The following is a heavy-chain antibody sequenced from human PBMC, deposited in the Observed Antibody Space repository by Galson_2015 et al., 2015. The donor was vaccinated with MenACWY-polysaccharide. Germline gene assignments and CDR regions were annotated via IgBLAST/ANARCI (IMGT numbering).Heavy chain of an antibody. CDR2: INPSGST. CDR1: GGSFSGYY. Sequence: LSLTCAVSGGSFSGYYWTWIRQPPGAGLEWIGEINPSGSTNYNPSLKSRVTISLDTSKNEFSLKVSSVTAADTAMYYCAIDKSHYSHYWGQGALVTVSS. D-gene: IGHD4-11*01. CDR3: AIDKSHYSHY. V-gene: IGHV4-34*01. J-gene: IGHJ4*02.